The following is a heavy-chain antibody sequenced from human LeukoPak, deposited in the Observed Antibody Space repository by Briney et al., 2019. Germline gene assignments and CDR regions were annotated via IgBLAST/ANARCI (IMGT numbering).Heavy chain of an antibody. V-gene: IGHV3-48*03. D-gene: IGHD3-3*01. CDR1: GFIFSSRE. J-gene: IGHJ5*02. Sequence: GGSLRLSCAASGFIFSSREMNWVRQAPGKGLEWLSYISSGGSTIHYADSVKGRFTISRDDARNSLYLQMNSLRADDTGIYYCATRFLEVDDPWGQGTLVTVSS. CDR2: ISSGGSTI. CDR3: ATRFLEVDDP.